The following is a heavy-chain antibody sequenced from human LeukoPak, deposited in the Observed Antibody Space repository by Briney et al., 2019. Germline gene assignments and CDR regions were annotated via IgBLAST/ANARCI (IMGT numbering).Heavy chain of an antibody. D-gene: IGHD3-22*01. CDR1: GGTFSSYA. CDR3: AKTGSYYDSSGYGYGYFDY. CDR2: IIPIFGTA. Sequence: SVKVSCKASGGTFSSYAISWVRQAPGQGLEWMGGIIPIFGTANYAQKFQGRVTITADESTSTAYMELSSLRSEDMAVYYCAKTGSYYDSSGYGYGYFDYWGQGTLVTVSS. V-gene: IGHV1-69*13. J-gene: IGHJ4*02.